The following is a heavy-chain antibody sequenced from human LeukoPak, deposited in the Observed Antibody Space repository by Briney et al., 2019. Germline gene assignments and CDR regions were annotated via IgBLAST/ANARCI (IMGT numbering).Heavy chain of an antibody. Sequence: GGSLRLSCAASGFTFSSYSMNWVRQAPGKGPEWVSSISSSSSYIYYADSGKGRFTISRDNAKKSLYLQMNSLRAEDKAVYYCARGSRMLGFGELLFPLDYWGQGTLVTVSS. V-gene: IGHV3-21*01. D-gene: IGHD3-10*01. J-gene: IGHJ4*02. CDR2: ISSSSSYI. CDR1: GFTFSSYS. CDR3: ARGSRMLGFGELLFPLDY.